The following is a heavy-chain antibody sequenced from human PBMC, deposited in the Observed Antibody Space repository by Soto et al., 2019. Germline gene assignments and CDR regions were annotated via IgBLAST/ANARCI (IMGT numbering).Heavy chain of an antibody. J-gene: IGHJ4*02. Sequence: EVQLLESGGGLVQPGGSLRLSCAASGFTFSSYAMSWVRQAPGKGLEWVSAISGSGISTYYADSVKGRFTISRDNSKNTLYLQMNRLRAEDTAVYYCVKDSDPYSNYVGYFDYWGQGTLVTVSS. CDR3: VKDSDPYSNYVGYFDY. V-gene: IGHV3-23*01. CDR2: ISGSGIST. CDR1: GFTFSSYA. D-gene: IGHD4-4*01.